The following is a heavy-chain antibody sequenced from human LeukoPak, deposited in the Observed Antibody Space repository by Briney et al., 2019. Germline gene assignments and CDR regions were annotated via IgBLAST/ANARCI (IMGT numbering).Heavy chain of an antibody. CDR3: ARDPYSGSYGDSYYYYMDV. V-gene: IGHV3-48*03. D-gene: IGHD1-26*01. CDR1: GFTFSNYE. J-gene: IGHJ6*03. Sequence: GGSLRLSCAASGFTFSNYEMNWVRQAPGKGLEWVSYITSSASTIYYADSVKGRFTISRDNAKNSLYLQMNSLRVEDTAVYYCARDPYSGSYGDSYYYYMDVWGKGTTVTISS. CDR2: ITSSASTI.